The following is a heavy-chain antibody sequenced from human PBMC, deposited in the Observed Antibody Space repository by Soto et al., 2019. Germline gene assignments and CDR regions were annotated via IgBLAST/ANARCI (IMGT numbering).Heavy chain of an antibody. CDR2: ISAYNGDT. CDR1: GYTLSTYG. J-gene: IGHJ4*02. CDR3: ARAPRTIATPGSLAC. D-gene: IGHD6-13*01. V-gene: IGHV1-18*01. Sequence: QVQLVQSGAAMKEPGASVKVSCKASGYTLSTYGISWVRQAPGQGLEWMGWISAYNGDTNYAQKLRGRVTMTTDTSTNTADTEVRSLRFDDTAVYYCARAPRTIATPGSLACWGQGTLGTVSS.